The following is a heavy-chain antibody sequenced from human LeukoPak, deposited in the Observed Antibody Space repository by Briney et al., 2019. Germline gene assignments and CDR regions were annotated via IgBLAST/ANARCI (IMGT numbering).Heavy chain of an antibody. D-gene: IGHD2-15*01. J-gene: IGHJ4*02. V-gene: IGHV4-59*12. CDR1: GGSISSYY. CDR2: IYHSGST. CDR3: AREAGYCSGGSCSWGGGFDY. Sequence: SETLSLTCTVSGGSISSYYWSWIRQPPGKGLEWIGEIYHSGSTNYNPSLKSRVTISVDKSKNQFSLKLGSLTAADTAVYYCAREAGYCSGGSCSWGGGFDYWGQGTLVTVSS.